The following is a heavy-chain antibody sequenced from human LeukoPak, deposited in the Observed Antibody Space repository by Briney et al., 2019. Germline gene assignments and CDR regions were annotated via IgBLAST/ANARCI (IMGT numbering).Heavy chain of an antibody. V-gene: IGHV4-34*01. D-gene: IGHD6-6*01. CDR3: ARHGLVAARHAFDI. Sequence: SETLSLTCGVFYGSFSGYYWSWIRQPPGKGLEWIGEINYSGNTNYNPSLKSRVTISVDTSKDQFSLKLSSVTAADTAVYYCARHGLVAARHAFDIWGQGTMVTVSS. CDR1: YGSFSGYY. J-gene: IGHJ3*02. CDR2: INYSGNT.